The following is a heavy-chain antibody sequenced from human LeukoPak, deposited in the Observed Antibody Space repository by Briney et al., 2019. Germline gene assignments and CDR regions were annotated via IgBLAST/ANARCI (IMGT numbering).Heavy chain of an antibody. Sequence: GGSLRLSCAASGFTFSSYAMHWVRQAPGKGLEWVAVISYDGSNKYYADSVKGRFTISRDNSKNTLYLQMNSLRAEDTAVYYCAKDLERWLNRGDAFDIWGQGTMVTVSS. CDR1: GFTFSSYA. D-gene: IGHD5-24*01. CDR2: ISYDGSNK. CDR3: AKDLERWLNRGDAFDI. V-gene: IGHV3-30*04. J-gene: IGHJ3*02.